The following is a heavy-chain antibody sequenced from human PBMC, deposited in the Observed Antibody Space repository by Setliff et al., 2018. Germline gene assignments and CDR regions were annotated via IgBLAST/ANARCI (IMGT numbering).Heavy chain of an antibody. D-gene: IGHD3-22*01. Sequence: GASVKVSCKASGGTFSSYGVTWVRQAPGQGLEWMGGTIPIFGSTNYAQQFQGRVTIITDESTSTAYMELRSLRSDDTAVYYCARDLDYQYYYDTSGRDAFDIWGQGTMVTVSS. V-gene: IGHV1-69*05. J-gene: IGHJ3*02. CDR3: ARDLDYQYYYDTSGRDAFDI. CDR2: TIPIFGST. CDR1: GGTFSSYG.